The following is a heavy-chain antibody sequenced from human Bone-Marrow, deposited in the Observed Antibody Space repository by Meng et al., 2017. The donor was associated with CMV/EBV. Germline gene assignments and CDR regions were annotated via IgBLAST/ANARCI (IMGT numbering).Heavy chain of an antibody. CDR1: GGTFSSYA. CDR3: ARQLLHCSSTSCYYGLLNYGMDV. CDR2: IIPIFGTA. Sequence: VKVSCKASGGTFSSYAISWVRQAPGQGLEWMGGIIPIFGTANYAQKFQGRVTITTDESTSTAYMELSSLRSEDTAVYYCARQLLHCSSTSCYYGLLNYGMDVWGQGTTV. D-gene: IGHD2-2*01. V-gene: IGHV1-69*05. J-gene: IGHJ6*01.